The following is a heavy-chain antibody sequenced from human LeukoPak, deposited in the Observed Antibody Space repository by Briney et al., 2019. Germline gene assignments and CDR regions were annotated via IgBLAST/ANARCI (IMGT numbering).Heavy chain of an antibody. CDR2: ISYDGSNK. D-gene: IGHD6-13*01. CDR3: ARDGIGGIAAAGKFDY. V-gene: IGHV3-30-3*01. J-gene: IGHJ4*02. Sequence: GGSLRLSCAASGFTFSSYAMHWVRQAPGKGLEWVAVISYDGSNKYYADSVKGRFTISRDNSKNTLYLQMNSLRAEDTAVYYCARDGIGGIAAAGKFDYWGQGTLVTVSS. CDR1: GFTFSSYA.